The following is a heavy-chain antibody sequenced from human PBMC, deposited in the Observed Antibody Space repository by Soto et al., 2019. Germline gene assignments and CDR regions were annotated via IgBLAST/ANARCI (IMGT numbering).Heavy chain of an antibody. CDR1: GFTFRSYG. V-gene: IGHV3-33*01. J-gene: IGHJ4*02. CDR3: ARVRYSSGCFDY. CDR2: IWYDGSNK. D-gene: IGHD6-19*01. Sequence: GGSLRLSCAASGFTFRSYGMHWVRQAPGKGLEWVAVIWYDGSNKYYADSVKGRFTISRDNSKNTLYLQMNSLRAEDTAVYYCARVRYSSGCFDYWGQGTLVTVSS.